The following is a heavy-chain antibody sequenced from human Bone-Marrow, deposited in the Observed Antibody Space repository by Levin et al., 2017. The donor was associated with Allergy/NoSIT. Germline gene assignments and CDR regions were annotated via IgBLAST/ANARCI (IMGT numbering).Heavy chain of an antibody. J-gene: IGHJ3*02. CDR3: ARVSNDAFDI. CDR1: GDSVNNHNHY. CDR2: LYYSVNT. Sequence: RSQTLSLTCTVSGDSVNNHNHYWRWIRQPPGKGLEWVGYLYYSVNTNYNPSLESRVTISVDTSKNQFSLNLSSVTAADTAVYFCARVSNDAFDIWGQGTMVTVSS. V-gene: IGHV4-61*01.